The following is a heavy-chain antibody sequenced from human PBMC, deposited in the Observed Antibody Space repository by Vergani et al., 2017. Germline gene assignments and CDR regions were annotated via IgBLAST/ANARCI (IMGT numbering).Heavy chain of an antibody. J-gene: IGHJ5*01. V-gene: IGHV3-74*01. CDR2: IKSDGSIT. CDR3: VRARCSCPCFMSNWFDS. D-gene: IGHD2-15*01. Sequence: EVQLVESGGGLIHPGGSLRLSCEGSGFSFSGYWMHWVRQSPEKGLVWVSRIKSDGSITNYADSVKGRFTISRDNAKNTLYLEMNSLRGDDTAIYYCVRARCSCPCFMSNWFDSWVQGTLVTVSS. CDR1: GFSFSGYW.